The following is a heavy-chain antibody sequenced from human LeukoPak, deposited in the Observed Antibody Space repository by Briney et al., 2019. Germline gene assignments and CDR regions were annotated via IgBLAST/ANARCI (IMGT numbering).Heavy chain of an antibody. CDR1: GFTFSSYS. D-gene: IGHD2-2*01. V-gene: IGHV3-21*04. CDR3: AKSAEVPAAQVGSYYYYDMDV. Sequence: AGGSLRLSCAASGFTFSSYSMNWVRQAPGKGLEWVSSISSSSSYIYYADSVKGRFTISRDNSKNTLFLQMNSLRADDTALYYCAKSAEVPAAQVGSYYYYDMDVWGRGTTVTISS. CDR2: ISSSSSYI. J-gene: IGHJ6*02.